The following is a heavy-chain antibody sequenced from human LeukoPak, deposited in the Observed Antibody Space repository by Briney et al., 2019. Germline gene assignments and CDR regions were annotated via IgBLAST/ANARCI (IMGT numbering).Heavy chain of an antibody. CDR1: GVSFSGYA. Sequence: PGGSLRLSCAAPGVSFSGYAMDWVRQAPGKGLEWVAFIQYDGSQKSYVDSVKGRFTISRDNSKNTLYLQMNSLRADDTALYYCASGYNYGFDYWGQGTLVTVSS. D-gene: IGHD5-24*01. CDR3: ASGYNYGFDY. J-gene: IGHJ4*02. CDR2: IQYDGSQK. V-gene: IGHV3-30*02.